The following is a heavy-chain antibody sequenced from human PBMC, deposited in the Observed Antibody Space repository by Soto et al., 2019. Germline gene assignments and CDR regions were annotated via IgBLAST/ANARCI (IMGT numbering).Heavy chain of an antibody. V-gene: IGHV4-59*01. CDR2: IYYSGST. Sequence: PSETLSLTCTVSGGSISSYYWSWIRQPPGKGLEWIGYIYYSGSTNYNPSLKSRVTISVDTSKNQFSLKLSSVTAADTAVYYCARAKWKARGGYFFDYWGQGTLVTVS. D-gene: IGHD1-20*01. CDR3: ARAKWKARGGYFFDY. J-gene: IGHJ4*02. CDR1: GGSISSYY.